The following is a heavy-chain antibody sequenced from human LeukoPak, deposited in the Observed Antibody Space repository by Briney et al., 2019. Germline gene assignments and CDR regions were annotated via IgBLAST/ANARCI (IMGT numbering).Heavy chain of an antibody. Sequence: SSETLSLTCTVSGGSISSGGYSWSWIRQPPGKGLEWIGYIYYSGSTNYNPSLKSRVTISVDTSKNQFSLKLSSVTAADTAVYYCARQSPYSSSFDYWGQGTLVTVSS. CDR3: ARQSPYSSSFDY. V-gene: IGHV4-61*08. D-gene: IGHD6-13*01. J-gene: IGHJ4*02. CDR2: IYYSGST. CDR1: GGSISSGGYS.